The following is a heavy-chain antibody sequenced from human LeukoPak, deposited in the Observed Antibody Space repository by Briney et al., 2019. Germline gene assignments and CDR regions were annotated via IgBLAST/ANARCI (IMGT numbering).Heavy chain of an antibody. Sequence: GGSLRLSCEASGFTFDDCAMHWVRQAPGKGLEWVSLISGDGGTTFYADSVKGRFTISRDNSKNSLYLQMNSLRTEDTALCYCVKGVAVAGFYNYYYAMDVWGQGTTVTVSS. CDR3: VKGVAVAGFYNYYYAMDV. V-gene: IGHV3-43*02. J-gene: IGHJ6*02. D-gene: IGHD6-19*01. CDR2: ISGDGGTT. CDR1: GFTFDDCA.